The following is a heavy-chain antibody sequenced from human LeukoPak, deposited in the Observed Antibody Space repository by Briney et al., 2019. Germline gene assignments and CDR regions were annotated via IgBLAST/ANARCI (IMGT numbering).Heavy chain of an antibody. J-gene: IGHJ3*02. CDR1: GYTFTSCG. V-gene: IGHV1-18*01. D-gene: IGHD3-22*01. Sequence: ASVKVSCKASGYTFTSCGISWVRQAPGQGLEWMGWISAYNGNTNYAQKLQGRVTMTTDTSTSTAYMELRSLRSDDTAVYYCARGSSGYYNDAFDIWGQGTMVTVSS. CDR2: ISAYNGNT. CDR3: ARGSSGYYNDAFDI.